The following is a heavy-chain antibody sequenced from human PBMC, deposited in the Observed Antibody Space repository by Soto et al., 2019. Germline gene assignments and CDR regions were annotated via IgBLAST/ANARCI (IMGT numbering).Heavy chain of an antibody. CDR3: ARDRDSGSLYRRKGYFDY. D-gene: IGHD1-26*01. CDR2: IIPIFGTA. CDR1: GGTFSSYA. V-gene: IGHV1-69*13. Sequence: SVKVSCKASGGTFSSYAISWVRQAPGQGPEWMGGIIPIFGTANYAQKFQGRVTITADESTSTAYMELSSRRSEDTAVYYCARDRDSGSLYRRKGYFDYWGQGTLVTVSS. J-gene: IGHJ4*02.